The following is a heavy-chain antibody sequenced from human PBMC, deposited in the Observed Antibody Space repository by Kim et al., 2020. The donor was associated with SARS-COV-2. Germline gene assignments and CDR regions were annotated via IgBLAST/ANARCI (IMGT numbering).Heavy chain of an antibody. CDR3: ARGRTYYDSSGFLDY. CDR1: GYTFTSYG. D-gene: IGHD3-22*01. J-gene: IGHJ4*02. CDR2: ISAYNGNT. Sequence: ASVKVSCKASGYTFTSYGISWVRQAPGQGLEWMGWISAYNGNTNYAQKLQGRVTMTTDTSTSTAYMELRSLRSDDTAGYYCARGRTYYDSSGFLDYWGQGTLVTVSS. V-gene: IGHV1-18*01.